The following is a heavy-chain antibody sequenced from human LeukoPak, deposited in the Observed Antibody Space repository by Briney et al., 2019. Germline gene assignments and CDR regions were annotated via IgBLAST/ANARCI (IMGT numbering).Heavy chain of an antibody. J-gene: IGHJ4*02. CDR1: GYTFTSYG. V-gene: IGHV1-18*01. Sequence: KVXXXASGYTFTSYGISWVRQAPGQGLEWMGWISAYNGNTNYAQKLQGRVTMTTDTSTSTAYMELRSLRSDDTAVYYCARDARFDYWGQGTLVTVSS. CDR3: ARDARFDY. CDR2: ISAYNGNT.